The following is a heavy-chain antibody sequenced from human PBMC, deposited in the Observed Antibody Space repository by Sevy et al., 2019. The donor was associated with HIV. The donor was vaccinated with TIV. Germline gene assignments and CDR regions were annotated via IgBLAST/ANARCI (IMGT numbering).Heavy chain of an antibody. J-gene: IGHJ4*02. Sequence: GGSLRLSCAGSGVTTEDYGMNWVRQVPGKGLEWVSGIDWNGGSTAYADSVKGRFTISRDNAKRSLYLQMNSLRVDDTALYYCVRAFSATYSAYFDYWGQGALVTVSS. V-gene: IGHV3-20*04. CDR2: IDWNGGST. CDR3: VRAFSATYSAYFDY. CDR1: GVTTEDYG. D-gene: IGHD1-26*01.